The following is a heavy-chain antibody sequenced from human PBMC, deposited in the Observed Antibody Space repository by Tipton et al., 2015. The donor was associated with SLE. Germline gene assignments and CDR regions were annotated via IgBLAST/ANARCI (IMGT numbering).Heavy chain of an antibody. CDR1: GGSISSYY. D-gene: IGHD2-2*02. Sequence: TLSLTCTVSGGSISSYYWSWIRQPPGKGLEWIGYIYYSGSTYYNPSLKSRVTISVDTSKNQFSLKLSSVTAADTAVYYCAREIPRAPLDYWGQGTLVTVSS. CDR3: AREIPRAPLDY. J-gene: IGHJ4*02. V-gene: IGHV4-59*12. CDR2: IYYSGST.